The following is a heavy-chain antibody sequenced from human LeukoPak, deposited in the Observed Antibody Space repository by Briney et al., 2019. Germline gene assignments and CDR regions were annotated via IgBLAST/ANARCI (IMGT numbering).Heavy chain of an antibody. D-gene: IGHD3-3*01. V-gene: IGHV1-2*02. CDR2: INPNSGGT. Sequence: GASAKVSCKASGYTFTGYYMHWVRQAPGQGLEWMGWINPNSGGTNYAQKFQGRVTMTRDTSICTAYMELSRLRSDDTAVYYCARDSYDFWSGHHFDYWGQGTLVTVSS. CDR3: ARDSYDFWSGHHFDY. J-gene: IGHJ4*02. CDR1: GYTFTGYY.